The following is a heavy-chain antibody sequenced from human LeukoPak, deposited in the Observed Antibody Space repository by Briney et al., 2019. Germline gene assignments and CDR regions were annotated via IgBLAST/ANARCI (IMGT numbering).Heavy chain of an antibody. D-gene: IGHD3-10*01. J-gene: IGHJ6*02. CDR1: GFTFSSYL. CDR3: AKFGAAKYYYYGMDV. Sequence: GGSLRLSCAASGFTFSSYLMSWVRQAPGKGLEWVANMKQDGSEKYYVDSVKGRFTISRDNAKNSLYLQMNSLRAEDAAVYYCAKFGAAKYYYYGMDVWGQGTTVTVSS. CDR2: MKQDGSEK. V-gene: IGHV3-7*01.